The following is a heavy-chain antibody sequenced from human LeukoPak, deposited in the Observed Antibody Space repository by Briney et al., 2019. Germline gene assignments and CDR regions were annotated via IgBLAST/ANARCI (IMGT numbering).Heavy chain of an antibody. V-gene: IGHV3-23*01. CDR3: ATPTIFGVIHDDDY. D-gene: IGHD3-3*01. CDR1: GFTFSSYA. CDR2: ISGSGGST. J-gene: IGHJ4*02. Sequence: PGGSLRLSCAASGFTFSSYAMSWVRQAPGKGLEWVSAISGSGGSTYYADSVKGRFTISRDNSKNTLYLQMNSLRAEDTAVYYCATPTIFGVIHDDDYWGQGTLVTVSS.